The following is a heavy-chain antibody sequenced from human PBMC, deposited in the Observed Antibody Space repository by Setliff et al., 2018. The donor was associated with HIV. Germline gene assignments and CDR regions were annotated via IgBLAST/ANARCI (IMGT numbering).Heavy chain of an antibody. CDR3: ARAPIYCGGDCYLFDY. CDR1: GYTLTELS. Sequence: ASVKVSCKISGYTLTELSIHWVRQAPGKGLEWMANFDPEDGETFYAQKFQGRLTMTEDTSTDTAYMELSSLRSDDTAMYYCARAPIYCGGDCYLFDYWGQGTLVTVS. CDR2: FDPEDGET. D-gene: IGHD2-21*02. J-gene: IGHJ4*02. V-gene: IGHV1-24*01.